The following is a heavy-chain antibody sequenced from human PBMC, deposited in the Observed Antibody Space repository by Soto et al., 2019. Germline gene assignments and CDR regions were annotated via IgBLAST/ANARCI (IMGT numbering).Heavy chain of an antibody. CDR2: NYHSGST. CDR3: ARDEAQDYYYGMDV. J-gene: IGHJ6*02. Sequence: QVQLQESGPGLVKPSGTLSLTCAVSGASISSNNWWRWVRQPPGKGLEWIGENYHSGSTNYNPSLNALVTISVDKSKTQFALKLGSLTAGNTAVYYCARDEAQDYYYGMDVWCQGTKVTVSS. V-gene: IGHV4-4*02. CDR1: GASISSNNW.